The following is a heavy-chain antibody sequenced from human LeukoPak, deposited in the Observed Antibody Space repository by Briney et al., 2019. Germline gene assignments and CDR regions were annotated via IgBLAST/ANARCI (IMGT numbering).Heavy chain of an antibody. V-gene: IGHV5-51*01. J-gene: IGHJ6*03. CDR2: IYPGDSDT. CDR3: ASLSSSSPPDYYYMDV. D-gene: IGHD6-6*01. CDR1: GYSFTSYW. Sequence: GESLKISCKGSGYSFTSYWIGWVRQMPGKGLEWMGIIYPGDSDTGYSPSFQGQVTISADKSISTAYLQWSSLKASDTAMYYCASLSSSSPPDYYYMDVWGKGTTVTVSS.